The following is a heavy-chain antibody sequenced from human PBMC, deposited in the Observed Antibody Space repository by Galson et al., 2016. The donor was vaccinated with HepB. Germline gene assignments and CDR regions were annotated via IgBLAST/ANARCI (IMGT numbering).Heavy chain of an antibody. CDR2: ITGTGSNT. CDR3: AKARAEYCSGVRCYPFDS. V-gene: IGHV3-23*01. J-gene: IGHJ4*02. CDR1: GFTFSNYA. Sequence: LRLSCAASGFTFSNYAMNWVRQAPGKGLAWVSAITGTGSNTYHADSVKGRFTISRDNSKNTLFLQMSSLRAEDTAVFFCAKARAEYCSGVRCYPFDSWGQGTLVTVSS. D-gene: IGHD2-15*01.